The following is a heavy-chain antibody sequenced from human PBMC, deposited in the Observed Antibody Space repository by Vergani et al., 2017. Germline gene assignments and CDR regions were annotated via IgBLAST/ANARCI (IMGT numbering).Heavy chain of an antibody. CDR1: GYTFTSYG. D-gene: IGHD3-10*01. V-gene: IGHV1-18*01. CDR2: ISAYNGNT. CDR3: ARERGSMVRGEGYYYYGMDV. Sequence: QGQLAQSGAEVKKPGSSVKVSCKASGYTFTSYGISWVRQAPGQGLEWMGWISAYNGNTNYAQKLQGRVTMTTDTSTSTAYMELRSLRSDDTAVYYCARERGSMVRGEGYYYYGMDVWGQGTTVTVSS. J-gene: IGHJ6*02.